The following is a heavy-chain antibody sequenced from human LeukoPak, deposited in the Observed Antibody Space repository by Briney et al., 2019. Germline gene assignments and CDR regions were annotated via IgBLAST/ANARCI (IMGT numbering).Heavy chain of an antibody. D-gene: IGHD6-13*01. Sequence: PGGSLRLSCAASGFAFCSCSMNWVRQAPGKGLEWVPSISSSSSYISYAESVKGRFTISRDNAKNSLYLQMNSLRAEDTAVYYCAKVREVGSSSWVVVYFDYWGQGTLVTVSS. J-gene: IGHJ4*02. CDR3: AKVREVGSSSWVVVYFDY. V-gene: IGHV3-21*01. CDR2: ISSSSSYI. CDR1: GFAFCSCS.